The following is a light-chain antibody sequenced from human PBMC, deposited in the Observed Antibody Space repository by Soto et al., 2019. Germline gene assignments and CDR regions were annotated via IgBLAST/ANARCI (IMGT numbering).Light chain of an antibody. V-gene: IGLV1-47*01. CDR2: RNN. CDR1: SSNIGSNY. J-gene: IGLJ7*01. CDR3: AAWDDSLSGAV. Sequence: QPVLTQPPSASGTPGLRVTISCSGSSSNIGSNYVYWYQQLPGTAPKLLIYRNNQRPSGVPDRFSGSKSGTSASLAISGLRSEDEADYYCAAWDDSLSGAVFGGGTQLTVL.